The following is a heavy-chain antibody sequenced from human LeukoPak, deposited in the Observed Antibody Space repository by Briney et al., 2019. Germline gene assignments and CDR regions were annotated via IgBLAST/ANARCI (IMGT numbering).Heavy chain of an antibody. CDR3: VRRLASGDYHPLG. V-gene: IGHV4-34*01. Sequence: HSETLSLTCAVYGGSFSGYYWSWIRQPPGKGLEWIGEINHSGSTNYNPSLKSRVTISVDTSKNQFSLKLNSVTAADTAVYYCVRRLASGDYHPLGWGQGTLVTVSS. CDR2: INHSGST. D-gene: IGHD1-26*01. J-gene: IGHJ4*02. CDR1: GGSFSGYY.